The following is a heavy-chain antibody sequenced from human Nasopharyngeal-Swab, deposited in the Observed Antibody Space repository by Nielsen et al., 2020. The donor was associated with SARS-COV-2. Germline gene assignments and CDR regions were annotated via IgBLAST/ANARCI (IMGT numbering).Heavy chain of an antibody. CDR2: ISYDGSNK. J-gene: IGHJ3*02. V-gene: IGHV3-30*18. CDR1: GFTFSSYG. CDR3: AKVTTRSHPNI. D-gene: IGHD4-17*01. Sequence: GESLKISCAASGFTFSSYGMHWVRQAPGKGLEWVAVISYDGSNKYYADSVKGRFTISRDNSKNTLYLQMNSLRAEDTAVYYCAKVTTRSHPNIWGQGTMVTVSS.